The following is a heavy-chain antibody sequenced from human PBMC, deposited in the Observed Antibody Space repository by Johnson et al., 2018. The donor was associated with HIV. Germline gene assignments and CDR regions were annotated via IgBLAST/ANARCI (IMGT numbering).Heavy chain of an antibody. D-gene: IGHD3-22*01. CDR2: ISYDGSNK. V-gene: IGHV3-30-3*01. Sequence: QVLLVESGGGVVQPGRSLRLSCAVSGFTFSNYAMHWVRQAPGKGLEWVALISYDGSNKFYSDSVKGRFTISRDNSKNTLYVQMNSLRPEDTAVYYCAREGGVFYDSGGSLAFDIWGQGTVVTVSS. J-gene: IGHJ3*02. CDR3: AREGGVFYDSGGSLAFDI. CDR1: GFTFSNYA.